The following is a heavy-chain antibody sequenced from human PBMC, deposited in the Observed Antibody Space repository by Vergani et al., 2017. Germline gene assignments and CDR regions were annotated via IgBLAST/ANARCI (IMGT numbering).Heavy chain of an antibody. V-gene: IGHV5-51*01. Sequence: EVQLVQSGAEVKKPGESLKISCKGSGYSFTSYWIGWVRQMPGKGLEWMGIIYPGDSDTRYSPSFQGQVTIPADKSISTAYLQWSSLKASDTAMYYYARQIEQQLPSGGYYYXMDVWGKGTTVTVSS. CDR2: IYPGDSDT. J-gene: IGHJ6*03. CDR3: ARQIEQQLPSGGYYYXMDV. CDR1: GYSFTSYW. D-gene: IGHD6-13*01.